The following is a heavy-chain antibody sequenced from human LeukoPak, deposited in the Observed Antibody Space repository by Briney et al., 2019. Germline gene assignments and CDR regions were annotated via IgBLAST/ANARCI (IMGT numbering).Heavy chain of an antibody. Sequence: SVRVSCKASGGTFSRHTISWVRQSPGQGLEWMGGITPMFGTSNYAQKFRGRVTITADESTSTAYVELSSLRSEDTAVYYCARVVLGSGSYYTKGYYYYGMDVWGQGTTVTVSS. CDR1: GGTFSRHT. CDR2: ITPMFGTS. D-gene: IGHD1-26*01. CDR3: ARVVLGSGSYYTKGYYYYGMDV. J-gene: IGHJ6*02. V-gene: IGHV1-69*13.